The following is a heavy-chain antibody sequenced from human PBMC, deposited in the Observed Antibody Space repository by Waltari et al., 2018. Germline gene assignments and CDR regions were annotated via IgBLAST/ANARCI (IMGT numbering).Heavy chain of an antibody. CDR2: IYYSGST. J-gene: IGHJ4*02. V-gene: IGHV4-59*01. CDR1: GGSISSYY. D-gene: IGHD6-19*01. CDR3: ARAIEQWLVFDY. Sequence: QVQLQESGPGLVKPSETLSLTCTVPGGSISSYYWSWIRQPPGKGLEWIGYIYYSGSTNYNPSLKSRVTISVDTSKNQFSLKLSSVTAADTAVYYCARAIEQWLVFDYWGQGTLVTVSS.